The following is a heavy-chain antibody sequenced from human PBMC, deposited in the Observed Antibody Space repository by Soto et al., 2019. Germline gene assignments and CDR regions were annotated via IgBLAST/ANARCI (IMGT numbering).Heavy chain of an antibody. CDR2: IIPIFGTA. D-gene: IGHD2-2*01. V-gene: IGHV1-69*13. CDR3: ARDRVVVVPAAMPRVATQINNNGFDP. J-gene: IGHJ5*02. CDR1: GGTFSSYA. Sequence: SSVKVSCKASGGTFSSYAISWVRQAPGQGLEWMGGIIPIFGTANYAQKFQGRVTITADESTSTAYMELSSLRSEDTAVYYCARDRVVVVPAAMPRVATQINNNGFDPWGQGTLVAVSS.